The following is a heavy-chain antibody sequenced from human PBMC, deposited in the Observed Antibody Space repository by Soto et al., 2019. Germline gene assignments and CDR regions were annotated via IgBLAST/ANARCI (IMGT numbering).Heavy chain of an antibody. V-gene: IGHV3-7*01. D-gene: IGHD3-10*01. CDR1: GFTFSTCW. Sequence: EVQLVESGGGLVQPGGSLRLSCAASGFTFSTCWMMWVRQAPGKGLEWVANINQDGSERYYVDSVKGRFTISRDNAKNSPYLQMTSLRAEDTAVYYCVKDNRGSYWGQGTLVTVSS. CDR2: INQDGSER. CDR3: VKDNRGSY. J-gene: IGHJ4*02.